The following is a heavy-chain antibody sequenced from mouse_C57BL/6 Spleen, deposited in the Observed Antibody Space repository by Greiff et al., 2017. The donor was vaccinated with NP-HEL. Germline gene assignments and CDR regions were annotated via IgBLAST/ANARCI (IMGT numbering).Heavy chain of an antibody. D-gene: IGHD2-2*01. CDR1: GYTFTGYW. CDR3: ASGREGYYDAMDY. J-gene: IGHJ4*01. CDR2: ILPGSGST. Sequence: QVQLQQSGAELMKPGASVKLSCKATGYTFTGYWIEWVKQRPGHGLEWIGEILPGSGSTNYNEKFKGKATFTADTSSNTAYMQLSSLTTEDSASYYCASGREGYYDAMDYWGQGTSVTVSS. V-gene: IGHV1-9*01.